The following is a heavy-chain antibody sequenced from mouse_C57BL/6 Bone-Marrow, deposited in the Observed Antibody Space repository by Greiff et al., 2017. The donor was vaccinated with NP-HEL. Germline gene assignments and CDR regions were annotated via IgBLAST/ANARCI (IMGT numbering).Heavy chain of an antibody. V-gene: IGHV1-5*01. CDR2: IYPGNSDT. D-gene: IGHD2-2*01. J-gene: IGHJ3*01. CDR3: TREGLRRGWFAY. Sequence: EVKLVESGTVLARPGASVKMSCKPSGYTFTSYWMHWVKQRPGQGLEWIGAIYPGNSDTSYNQKFKGKAKLTAVTSASTAYMELSSLTNEDSAVYYCTREGLRRGWFAYWGQGTLVTVSA. CDR1: GYTFTSYW.